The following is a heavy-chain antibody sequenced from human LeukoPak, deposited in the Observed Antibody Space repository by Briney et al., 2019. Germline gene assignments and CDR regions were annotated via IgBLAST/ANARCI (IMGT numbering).Heavy chain of an antibody. D-gene: IGHD3-9*01. CDR2: ISSSSSYI. J-gene: IGHJ4*02. V-gene: IGHV3-21*01. CDR1: GFTFSSYS. CDR3: ARSRNDILTGYYNVFFDY. Sequence: GGSLRLSCAASGFTFSSYSMNWVRQAPGKGLEWVSSISSSSSYIYYADSVKGRFTISRDNAKNSLYLQMNSLRAEDTAVYYCARSRNDILTGYYNVFFDYWGQGTLVTVSS.